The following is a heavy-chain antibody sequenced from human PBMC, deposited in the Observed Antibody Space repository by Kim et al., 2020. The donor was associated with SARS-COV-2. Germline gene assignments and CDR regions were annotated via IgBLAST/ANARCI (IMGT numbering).Heavy chain of an antibody. CDR3: TTKNY. V-gene: IGHV3-7*01. CDR2: NRDGSGQ. J-gene: IGHJ4*02. Sequence: NRDGSGQKCVGSLRGRFTISRDNTRNSLYLQMESLRAEDTAVYYCTTKNYWGQGTLVTVSS.